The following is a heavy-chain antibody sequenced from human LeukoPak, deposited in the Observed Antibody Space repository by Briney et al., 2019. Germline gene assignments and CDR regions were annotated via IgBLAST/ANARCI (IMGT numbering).Heavy chain of an antibody. CDR1: GFTFSSYG. J-gene: IGHJ4*02. CDR3: AKEYYDFWSGYPHDY. V-gene: IGHV3-23*01. Sequence: GGSLRLSCAASGFTFSSYGMSWVRQAPGKGLEWVSAISGSGGSTYYADSVKGRFTISRDNSKNTLYLQMNSLRAEDTAVYYCAKEYYDFWSGYPHDYWGQGTLVTVSS. D-gene: IGHD3-3*01. CDR2: ISGSGGST.